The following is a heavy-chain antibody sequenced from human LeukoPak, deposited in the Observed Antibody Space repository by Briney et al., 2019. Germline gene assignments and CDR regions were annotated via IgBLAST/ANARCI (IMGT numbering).Heavy chain of an antibody. V-gene: IGHV3-21*04. J-gene: IGHJ4*02. CDR2: ISGGSTYI. CDR3: ARGNDQLPPDY. CDR1: GFIFTNYN. D-gene: IGHD2-2*01. Sequence: PGGSLRLSCAASGFIFTNYNLNWVRQAPGKGLEWISSISGGSTYIYYADSVRGRFTISRDNAKNSLYLQMNSLRAEDTALYHCARGNDQLPPDYWGQGTLVTVSS.